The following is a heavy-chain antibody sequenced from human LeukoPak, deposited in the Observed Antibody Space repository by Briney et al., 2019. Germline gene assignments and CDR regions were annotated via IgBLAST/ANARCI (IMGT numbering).Heavy chain of an antibody. CDR2: ISYDGSDN. V-gene: IGHV3-30-3*01. J-gene: IGHJ4*02. CDR1: GFTFSSYA. D-gene: IGHD4-17*01. CDR3: VRETEAYGE. Sequence: GGSLRLSCTASGFTFSSYAMHWVRQAPGKGLEWVAVISYDGSDNYYADSVMGRFTISRDNSQKTLYLQTNSLRAEDTAIYYCVRETEAYGEWGQGTLVTVSS.